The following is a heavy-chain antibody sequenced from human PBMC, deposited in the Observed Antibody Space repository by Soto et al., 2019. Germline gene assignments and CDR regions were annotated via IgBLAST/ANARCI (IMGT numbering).Heavy chain of an antibody. CDR1: GGSISSSSYY. CDR3: ASPGIAAAGILMDV. V-gene: IGHV4-39*01. J-gene: IGHJ6*02. D-gene: IGHD6-13*01. CDR2: IYYSGST. Sequence: LSLTCTVSGGSISSSSYYWGWIRQPPGKGLEWIGSIYYSGSTYYNPSLKSRVTISVDTSKNQFSLKLSSVTAADTAVYYCASPGIAAAGILMDVWGQGTTVTVSS.